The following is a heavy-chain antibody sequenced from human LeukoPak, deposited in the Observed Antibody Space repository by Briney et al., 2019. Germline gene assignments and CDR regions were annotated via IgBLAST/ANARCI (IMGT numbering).Heavy chain of an antibody. J-gene: IGHJ3*02. CDR2: INHSGST. Sequence: SETLSLTCAVYGGSFSGYYWSWIRQPSGKGLEWIGEINHSGSTNYNPSLKSRVTISVDTSKNQFSLKLSSVTAADTAVYYCARGDGAAAGTNAFDIWGQGTMVTVSS. D-gene: IGHD6-13*01. CDR3: ARGDGAAAGTNAFDI. CDR1: GGSFSGYY. V-gene: IGHV4-34*01.